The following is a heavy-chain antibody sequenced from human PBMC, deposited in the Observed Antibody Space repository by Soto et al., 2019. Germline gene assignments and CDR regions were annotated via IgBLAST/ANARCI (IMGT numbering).Heavy chain of an antibody. J-gene: IGHJ6*02. D-gene: IGHD6-13*01. Sequence: GASVKVSCKASGYTFTSYGISWVRQAPGQGLEWMGWISAYNGNTNYAQKLQGRVTMTTDTSTSTAYMELRSLRSDDTAVYYCARDTQQLDLYYYYGMDVWGQGTTVTVYS. CDR1: GYTFTSYG. CDR3: ARDTQQLDLYYYYGMDV. V-gene: IGHV1-18*01. CDR2: ISAYNGNT.